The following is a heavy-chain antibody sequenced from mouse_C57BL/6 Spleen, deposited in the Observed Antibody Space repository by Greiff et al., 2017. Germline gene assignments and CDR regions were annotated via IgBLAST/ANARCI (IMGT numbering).Heavy chain of an antibody. Sequence: EVQGVESGGGLVQPGGSMKLSCAASGFTFSDAWMDWVRQSPEKGLEWVAEIRNKANNHATYYAESVKGRFTISRDDSNSSVYLQMNSLRAEDTGIYYCTKSSYYGSSYGGFFAYWGQGTLVTVSA. J-gene: IGHJ3*01. V-gene: IGHV6-6*01. CDR1: GFTFSDAW. CDR3: TKSSYYGSSYGGFFAY. D-gene: IGHD1-1*01. CDR2: IRNKANNHAT.